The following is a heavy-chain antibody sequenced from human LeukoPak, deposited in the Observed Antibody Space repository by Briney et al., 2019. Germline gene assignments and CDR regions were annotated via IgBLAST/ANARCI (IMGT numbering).Heavy chain of an antibody. Sequence: EASVKVSCKASGYTFTGYYMHWVRQAPGQGLEWMGGIIPIFGTANYAQKFQGRVTITADESTSTAYMELSSLRSEDTAVYYCARGGDAVVTQFLFDYWGQGTLVTVSS. J-gene: IGHJ4*02. CDR3: ARGGDAVVTQFLFDY. D-gene: IGHD4-23*01. V-gene: IGHV1-69*13. CDR2: IIPIFGTA. CDR1: GYTFTGYY.